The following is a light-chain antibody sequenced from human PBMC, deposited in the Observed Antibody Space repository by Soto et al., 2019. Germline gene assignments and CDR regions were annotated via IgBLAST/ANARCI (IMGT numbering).Light chain of an antibody. CDR2: EVN. CDR3: TAHAGTITFPYI. CDR1: SSDVGAYNY. Sequence: QSALTQPPSASGSPGQSVTISCTGTSSDVGAYNYVSWYQHHPGKAPKLMVYEVNKRPSGVPDRFSGSKSGNTASLTVSGLQAEDEAYYYCTAHAGTITFPYIFGTGTKFTVL. V-gene: IGLV2-8*01. J-gene: IGLJ1*01.